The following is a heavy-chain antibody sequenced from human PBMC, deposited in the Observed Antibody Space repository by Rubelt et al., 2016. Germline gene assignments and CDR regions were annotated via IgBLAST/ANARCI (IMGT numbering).Heavy chain of an antibody. CDR2: IYYRGTT. V-gene: IGHV4-34*01. Sequence: QVQLQQWGAGLLKPSETLSLTCSVNARSFSGYYWTWIRQPPGKGLEWIGIIYYRGTTEYSPSLKSRLTLSVDGPNNQFSLTQTPVTAADTATYYCAKPPRYSGTCYVAYWGRGIQVTVAS. D-gene: IGHD2-2*01. J-gene: IGHJ4*02. CDR1: ARSFSGYY. CDR3: AKPPRYSGTCYVAY.